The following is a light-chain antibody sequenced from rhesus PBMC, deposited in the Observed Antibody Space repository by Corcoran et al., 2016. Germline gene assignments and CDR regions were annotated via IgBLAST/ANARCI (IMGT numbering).Light chain of an antibody. CDR3: LQYSSSPFT. V-gene: IGKV1-22*01. J-gene: IGKJ3*01. CDR1: QSISSW. CDR2: KAY. Sequence: DIQMTQSPSSLSASVGDTVTITCRASQSISSWLDWYQQKPGKAPKLLIYKAYSLQSGVPSRFSGSGAGTDFTLTISSLQPEDFATYYCLQYSSSPFTFGPGTKLDIK.